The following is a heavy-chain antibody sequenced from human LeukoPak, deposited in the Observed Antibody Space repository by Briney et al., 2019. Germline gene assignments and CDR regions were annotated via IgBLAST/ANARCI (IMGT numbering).Heavy chain of an antibody. J-gene: IGHJ4*02. Sequence: GVLRLSCAASGFTFSSYAMHWVRQAPGKGLEWVALISYDASNKYYADSVKGRFTISRDNSKNTLYLQMNSLRAEDTAVYYCARGLLSGTPDYWGQGTLVTVSS. D-gene: IGHD3-10*01. CDR2: ISYDASNK. V-gene: IGHV3-30*04. CDR1: GFTFSSYA. CDR3: ARGLLSGTPDY.